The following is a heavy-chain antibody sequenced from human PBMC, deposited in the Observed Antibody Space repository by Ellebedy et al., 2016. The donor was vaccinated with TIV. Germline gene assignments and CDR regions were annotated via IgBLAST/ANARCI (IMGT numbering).Heavy chain of an antibody. CDR1: GHSFSNYW. V-gene: IGHV5-51*01. CDR3: ARQGSDGMDV. Sequence: PGGSLRLSCKGSGHSFSNYWIAWVRQLHGKGPEWMGIIYPSDSDTRYSPSVQGQVTISADRSINTAYLQWSSLKASDTAIYYCARQGSDGMDVWGQGTTVTVS. CDR2: IYPSDSDT. D-gene: IGHD2-15*01. J-gene: IGHJ6*02.